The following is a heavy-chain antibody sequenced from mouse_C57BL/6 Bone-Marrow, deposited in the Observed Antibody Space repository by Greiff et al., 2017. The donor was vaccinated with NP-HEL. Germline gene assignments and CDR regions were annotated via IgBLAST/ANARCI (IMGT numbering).Heavy chain of an antibody. V-gene: IGHV1-55*01. Sequence: QVHVKQPGAELVKPGASVKMSCKASGYTFTSYWITWVKQRPGQGLEWIGDIYPGSGSTNYNEKFKSKATLTVDTSSSTAYMQLSSLTSEDSAVYYCARDDGYYAAYWGQGTLVTVSA. D-gene: IGHD2-3*01. CDR2: IYPGSGST. CDR3: ARDDGYYAAY. J-gene: IGHJ3*01. CDR1: GYTFTSYW.